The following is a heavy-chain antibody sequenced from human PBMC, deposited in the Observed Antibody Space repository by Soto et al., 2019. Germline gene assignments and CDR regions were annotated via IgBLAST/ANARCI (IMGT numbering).Heavy chain of an antibody. V-gene: IGHV3-64D*06. Sequence: QAGGSLRLSCAASGFTFSSYAMSWVRQAPGKGLEYVSAISSNGGSTYYADSVKGRFTISRDNSKNTLYLQMSSLRAEDTAVYYCVKPRRGYSDRYFDYWGQGTLVTVSS. D-gene: IGHD5-18*01. J-gene: IGHJ4*02. CDR2: ISSNGGST. CDR3: VKPRRGYSDRYFDY. CDR1: GFTFSSYA.